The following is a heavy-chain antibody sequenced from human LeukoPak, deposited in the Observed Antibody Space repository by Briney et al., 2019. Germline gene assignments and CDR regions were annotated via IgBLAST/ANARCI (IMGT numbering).Heavy chain of an antibody. J-gene: IGHJ6*02. V-gene: IGHV7-4-1*02. Sequence: GASVKVSCKASGYTFTSYAMNWVRQAPGQGLEWMGWINTSTGNPTYAQGFTGRFVFSLDTSVSTAYLQISSLKAEDTAVYYCARTAYDILTGYPASEYGMDVWGQGTTVTVSS. CDR2: INTSTGNP. D-gene: IGHD3-9*01. CDR3: ARTAYDILTGYPASEYGMDV. CDR1: GYTFTSYA.